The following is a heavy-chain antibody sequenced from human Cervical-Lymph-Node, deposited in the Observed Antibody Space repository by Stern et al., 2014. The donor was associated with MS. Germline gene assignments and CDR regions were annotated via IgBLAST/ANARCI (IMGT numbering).Heavy chain of an antibody. D-gene: IGHD4-17*01. CDR2: IYYSGST. V-gene: IGHV4-39*01. CDR3: ARHDGTVTLDWYFDL. CDR1: GGSISSSSYY. J-gene: IGHJ2*01. Sequence: QLQLQESGPGLVKPSETLSLTCTVSGGSISSSSYYWGWIRQPPGKGLEWIGSIYYSGSTYYNPSLKVRVTLSVVTSKNQFSLTLSSVTAADTAVYYCARHDGTVTLDWYFDLWGRGTLVTVSS.